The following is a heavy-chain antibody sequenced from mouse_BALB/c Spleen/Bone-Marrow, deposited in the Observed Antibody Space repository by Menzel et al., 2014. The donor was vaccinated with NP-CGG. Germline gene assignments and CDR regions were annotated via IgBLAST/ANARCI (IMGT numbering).Heavy chain of an antibody. Sequence: SGAELAKPGASVKMSCTASGYTFTSYWMHWVKQRPGQVLEWIGYINPSTGYTEYNLKFKDKATLTADKSSSTAYIQLSSLTSEDSAVYYCASPYGYEDYSAMDYWGQGTSVTVSS. D-gene: IGHD1-2*01. J-gene: IGHJ4*01. V-gene: IGHV1-7*01. CDR2: INPSTGYT. CDR3: ASPYGYEDYSAMDY. CDR1: GYTFTSYW.